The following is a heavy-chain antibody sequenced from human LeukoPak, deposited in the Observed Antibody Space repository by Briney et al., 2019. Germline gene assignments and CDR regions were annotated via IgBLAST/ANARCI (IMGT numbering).Heavy chain of an antibody. Sequence: PGGSLRLSCAASGFTFSSYAMSWVRQAPGKGLKWVSAISGSGGSTYYADSVKGRFTISRDNSKNTLYLQMNSLRAEDTAVYYCAKGVPAANTYYYYYGMDVWGQGTTVTVSS. V-gene: IGHV3-23*01. CDR3: AKGVPAANTYYYYYGMDV. D-gene: IGHD2-2*01. CDR2: ISGSGGST. CDR1: GFTFSSYA. J-gene: IGHJ6*02.